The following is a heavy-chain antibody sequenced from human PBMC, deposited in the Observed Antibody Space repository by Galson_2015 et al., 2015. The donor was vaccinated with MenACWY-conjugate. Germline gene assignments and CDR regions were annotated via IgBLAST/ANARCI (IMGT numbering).Heavy chain of an antibody. Sequence: SLRLSCAASGFIFSSYTMNWVRQAPGKGLEWVSFISDSSTYINNADSVKGRFTISRDNAKNSLYLQMNSLRAEDTAVYYCAREMSSGWPNLDYWGQGTLVTVSS. J-gene: IGHJ4*02. CDR2: ISDSSTYI. V-gene: IGHV3-21*01. D-gene: IGHD6-19*01. CDR3: AREMSSGWPNLDY. CDR1: GFIFSSYT.